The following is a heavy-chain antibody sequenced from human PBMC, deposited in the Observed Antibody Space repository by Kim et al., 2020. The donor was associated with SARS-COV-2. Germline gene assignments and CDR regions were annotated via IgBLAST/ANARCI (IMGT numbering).Heavy chain of an antibody. CDR1: GFTFSSYV. Sequence: GGSLRLSCAASGFTFSSYVMNWVRLAPGKGLQWVSGISGRGVYTYYGDSVRGRFTISRDNSKKTLYLQMNSLRAEDTTVYYCATDLPSDSYYYNNAGYQIDPVDAFDIWGQGTRVTVSA. J-gene: IGHJ3*02. CDR3: ATDLPSDSYYYNNAGYQIDPVDAFDI. D-gene: IGHD3-22*01. V-gene: IGHV3-23*01. CDR2: ISGRGVYT.